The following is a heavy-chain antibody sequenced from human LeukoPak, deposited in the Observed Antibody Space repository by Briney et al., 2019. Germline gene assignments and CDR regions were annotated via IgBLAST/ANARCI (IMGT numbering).Heavy chain of an antibody. V-gene: IGHV3-48*03. CDR2: ISRSGTNI. CDR1: GFTFSAYE. J-gene: IGHJ4*02. Sequence: GGSLILSCAASGFTFSAYELNWVRPAPGKGLEWVSYISRSGTNIYYADSVQGRFTISRDNAKNSLYLQMNSLRAEDTAVYYCARDPYYDSSGYYFDSWGQGTLVTVSS. D-gene: IGHD3-22*01. CDR3: ARDPYYDSSGYYFDS.